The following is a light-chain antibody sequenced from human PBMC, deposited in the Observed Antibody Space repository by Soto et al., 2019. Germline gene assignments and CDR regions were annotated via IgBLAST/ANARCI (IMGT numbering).Light chain of an antibody. V-gene: IGKV1-9*01. Sequence: IQLTQSPSSLSASVGDRVTITCRASQGIDSYLAWYQQRPGKVPKLLIYAASTLYGGVPSRFSGSGSGTDFTLTISSLQPEDFATYYCQQYNTYPPTFGQGTRLEIK. CDR2: AAS. CDR3: QQYNTYPPT. CDR1: QGIDSY. J-gene: IGKJ5*01.